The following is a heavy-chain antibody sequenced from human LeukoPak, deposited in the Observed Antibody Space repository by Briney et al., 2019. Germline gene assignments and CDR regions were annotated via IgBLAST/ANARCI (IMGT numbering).Heavy chain of an antibody. CDR2: ISYSGST. CDR1: GGSISSSSYY. J-gene: IGHJ4*02. D-gene: IGHD1-26*01. Sequence: SETLSLTCTVSGGSISSSSYYWSWIRQPPGKGLEWIGYISYSGSTNYNPSLKGRVTISVDTSKNQFSLKLSSVTAADTAVYYCARGGLGYFDYWGQGTLVTVSS. CDR3: ARGGLGYFDY. V-gene: IGHV4-61*01.